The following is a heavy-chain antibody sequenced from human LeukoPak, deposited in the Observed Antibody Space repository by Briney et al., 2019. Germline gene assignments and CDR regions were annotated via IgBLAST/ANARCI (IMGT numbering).Heavy chain of an antibody. J-gene: IGHJ4*02. CDR1: GYTFTDYD. CDR3: ARELWDYDILTGFDY. D-gene: IGHD3-9*01. CDR2: INPKSGGT. Sequence: ASVKVSCKASGYTFTDYDMHWVRQAPGQGLEWMGWINPKSGGTKYAQKFQGRVTMTRDTSISTTYMELSSLRSEDTAVYYCARELWDYDILTGFDYWGQGTLVTVSS. V-gene: IGHV1-2*02.